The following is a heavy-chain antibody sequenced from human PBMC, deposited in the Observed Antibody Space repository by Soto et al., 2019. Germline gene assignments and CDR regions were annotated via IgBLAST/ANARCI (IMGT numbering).Heavy chain of an antibody. CDR3: ARDVCSGGSCYSNY. V-gene: IGHV3-21*01. Sequence: EVQLVESGGGLVKPGGSLRLSCAASGFTFSSYSMNWVRQAPGKGLEWVSSISSSTSYIYYADSVKGRFTISRDNAQNSLYLQMNSLRAEDTAVYYCARDVCSGGSCYSNYWGQGTLVTVSS. CDR2: ISSSTSYI. CDR1: GFTFSSYS. J-gene: IGHJ4*02. D-gene: IGHD2-15*01.